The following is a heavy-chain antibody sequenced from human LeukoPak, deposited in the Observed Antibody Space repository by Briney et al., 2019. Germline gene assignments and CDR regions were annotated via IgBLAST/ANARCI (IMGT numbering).Heavy chain of an antibody. CDR2: VSAHGLDK. Sequence: GTSLSLSCAASGFTFSSYAMHWVRQAAGKGLEWLAVVSAHGLDKFYASSVRGRFTISKDTSKNTLSLQMNSLRSDDSGVYYCARAFTPGIRKALWIGDSLWDQGTLVTVSS. D-gene: IGHD3-10*01. CDR3: ARAFTPGIRKALWIGDSL. J-gene: IGHJ4*02. V-gene: IGHV3-30*04. CDR1: GFTFSSYA.